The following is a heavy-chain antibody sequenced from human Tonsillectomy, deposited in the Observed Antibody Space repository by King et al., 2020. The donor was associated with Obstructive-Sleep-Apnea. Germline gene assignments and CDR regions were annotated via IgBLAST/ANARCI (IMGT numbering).Heavy chain of an antibody. CDR3: GKDGGYDSYYFDY. J-gene: IGHJ4*02. CDR1: GFTFSSYG. CDR2: IWYDGSNK. Sequence: VQLVESGGGVVQPGRSLRLSCAASGFTFSSYGMHWVRQAPGKGLEWVAGIWYDGSNKYYADSVKGRFTISRDNSKNTLYLKMNSLSAEDTAVYYCGKDGGYDSYYFDYWGQGTLVTVSS. D-gene: IGHD5-12*01. V-gene: IGHV3-33*06.